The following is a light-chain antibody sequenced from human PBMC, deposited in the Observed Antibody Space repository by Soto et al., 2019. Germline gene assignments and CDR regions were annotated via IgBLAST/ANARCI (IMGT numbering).Light chain of an antibody. CDR1: QSVSSN. CDR2: GAS. J-gene: IGKJ4*01. V-gene: IGKV3-15*01. Sequence: EIVMTQSPATLSVSPGERATVSCRASQSVSSNLACYQQKPGQAPRLLIYGASTRATGIPARFSGSGSGTEFTLTISSLQSEDFAVYYCQQYNNWPLTFGGGTKVAIK. CDR3: QQYNNWPLT.